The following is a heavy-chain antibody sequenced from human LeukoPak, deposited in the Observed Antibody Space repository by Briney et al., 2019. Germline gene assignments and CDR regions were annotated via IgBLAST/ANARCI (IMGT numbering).Heavy chain of an antibody. CDR2: IYHSGST. Sequence: SETLSLTCAVSGGSISSSNWWSWVRQPPGKGLEWIGEIYHSGSTNYNPSLKSRVTISVDKSKNQFSLKLSSVTAADTAVYYCARFAYCGGHCWYYFDYWGQGSLVTVSS. D-gene: IGHD2-21*02. CDR1: GGSISSSNW. CDR3: ARFAYCGGHCWYYFDY. J-gene: IGHJ4*02. V-gene: IGHV4-4*02.